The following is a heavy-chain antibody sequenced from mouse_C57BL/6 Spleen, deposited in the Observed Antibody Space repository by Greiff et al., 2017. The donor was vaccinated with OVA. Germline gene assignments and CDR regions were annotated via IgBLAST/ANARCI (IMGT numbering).Heavy chain of an antibody. CDR3: ARHQGGYYDYPYAMDY. CDR1: GFTFSSYT. Sequence: EVQLVESGGGLVKPGGSLKLSCAASGFTFSSYTMSWVRQTPEKRLEWVATLSGGGGNTSHPDSVKCRFTISRDNAKNSLYLQMSSLRSEDTALYYCARHQGGYYDYPYAMDYWGQGTSVTVSS. V-gene: IGHV5-9*01. J-gene: IGHJ4*01. CDR2: LSGGGGNT. D-gene: IGHD2-4*01.